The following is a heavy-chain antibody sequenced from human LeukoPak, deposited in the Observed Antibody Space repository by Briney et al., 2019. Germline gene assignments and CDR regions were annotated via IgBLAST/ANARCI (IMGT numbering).Heavy chain of an antibody. D-gene: IGHD3-22*01. CDR1: GGTFSSYA. J-gene: IGHJ3*02. CDR2: INPNSGGT. CDR3: AXXXXXYYYDNDAFDI. Sequence: ASVKVSCKASGGTFSSYAISWVRQAPGQGLEWMGWINPNSGGTNYAQKFQGRVTMTRDTSISTAYMELSRLRSDDTAVYYCAXXXXXYYYDNDAFDIWGQGTMVTVSS. V-gene: IGHV1-2*02.